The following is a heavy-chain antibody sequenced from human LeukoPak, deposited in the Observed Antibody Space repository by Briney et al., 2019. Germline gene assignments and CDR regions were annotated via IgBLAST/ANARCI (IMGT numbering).Heavy chain of an antibody. CDR1: GGSFSGYY. CDR3: ARDSGSGGFDY. V-gene: IGHV4-34*01. Sequence: SETLSLTCAVYGGSFSGYYWSWIRQPPGKGLEWIGEINHSGSTNYNPSLKSQVTISVDTSKNQFSLKLSSVTAADTAVYYCARDSGSGGFDYWGQGTLVTVSS. J-gene: IGHJ4*02. CDR2: INHSGST. D-gene: IGHD1-26*01.